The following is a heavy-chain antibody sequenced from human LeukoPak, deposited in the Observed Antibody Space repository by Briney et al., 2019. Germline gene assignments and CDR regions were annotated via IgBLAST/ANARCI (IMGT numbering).Heavy chain of an antibody. CDR2: ISTGGSTI. J-gene: IGHJ6*02. V-gene: IGHV3-48*03. CDR3: ARVGSGYYPRSGYYYYGMDV. D-gene: IGHD3-3*01. CDR1: GFTFSSYE. Sequence: QPGGSLRLSCAASGFTFSSYEMNWVRQAPGKGLEWVSYISTGGSTIYYADSVKGRFTISRDNAKNSLYLQMNSLRAEDTAVYYCARVGSGYYPRSGYYYYGMDVWGQGTTVTVSS.